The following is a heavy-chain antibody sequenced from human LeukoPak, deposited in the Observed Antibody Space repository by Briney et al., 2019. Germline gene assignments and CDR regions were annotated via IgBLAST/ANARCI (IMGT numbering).Heavy chain of an antibody. J-gene: IGHJ6*02. Sequence: GGSLRLSCAGSPLTFSSYSLNWVRQAPGKGLEWVSSITTSSRYIKYADSVKGRFTISRDNAKNSLYLQMNSLRAEDTAVYYCARDERSGYYGANYYYYYGMDVWGQGTTVTVSS. D-gene: IGHD3-22*01. V-gene: IGHV3-21*01. CDR1: PLTFSSYS. CDR2: ITTSSRYI. CDR3: ARDERSGYYGANYYYYYGMDV.